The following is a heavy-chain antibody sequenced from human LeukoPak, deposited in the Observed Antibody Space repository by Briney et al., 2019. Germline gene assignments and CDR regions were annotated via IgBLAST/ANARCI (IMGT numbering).Heavy chain of an antibody. Sequence: GASVKVSCKASGYTFTGYYMHWVRQAPGQGLEWMGWINPNSDGTNYAQKFQGWVTMTRDTSISTAYMELSRLRSDDTAVYYCARSLPYYYYGMDVWGQGTTVTVSS. J-gene: IGHJ6*02. CDR3: ARSLPYYYYGMDV. V-gene: IGHV1-2*04. CDR2: INPNSDGT. CDR1: GYTFTGYY.